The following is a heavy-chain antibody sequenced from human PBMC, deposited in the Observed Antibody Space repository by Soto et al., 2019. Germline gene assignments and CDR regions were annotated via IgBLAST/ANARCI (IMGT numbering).Heavy chain of an antibody. V-gene: IGHV3-30*03. D-gene: IGHD2-2*01. CDR1: GFTFSSYG. J-gene: IGHJ6*02. CDR2: ISYDGNNK. CDR3: AREFDIVVVPAASCMDV. Sequence: VGSLRLSCAASGFTFSSYGMHWVRQAPGKGLEWVAVISYDGNNKYYADSVKGRFTISRDNSKNTLYLQMNSLRAEDTAVYCCAREFDIVVVPAASCMDVWGQGTTVTVS.